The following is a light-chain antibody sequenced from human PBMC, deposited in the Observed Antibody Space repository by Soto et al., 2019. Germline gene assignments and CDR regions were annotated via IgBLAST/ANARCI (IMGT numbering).Light chain of an antibody. Sequence: EIVLTQSPGTLSLSPGERATLSCRTSQSVISSYLGWYQQKPGQAPRLLIYGTSSRATGIPDRFSGSGSGTEFTLTISSLQSEDYAVYYCQQYNNWPPTFGQGTKVDI. CDR3: QQYNNWPPT. J-gene: IGKJ1*01. V-gene: IGKV3-20*01. CDR2: GTS. CDR1: QSVISSY.